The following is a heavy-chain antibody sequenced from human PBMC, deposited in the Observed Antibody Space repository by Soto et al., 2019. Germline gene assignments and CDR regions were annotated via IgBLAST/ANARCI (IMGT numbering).Heavy chain of an antibody. J-gene: IGHJ4*02. CDR1: GFTFSNAW. V-gene: IGHV3-15*01. CDR3: VTGQYCDY. Sequence: XGSLRLSCIGSGFTFSNAWINWVRQAPGKGLEWVGRIKSKPDGGTTDYTAPVKGRFTIPRDDSKNTVYLQMSSLKTEDTALYYCVTGQYCDYWGQGTLVTVSS. CDR2: IKSKPDGGTT.